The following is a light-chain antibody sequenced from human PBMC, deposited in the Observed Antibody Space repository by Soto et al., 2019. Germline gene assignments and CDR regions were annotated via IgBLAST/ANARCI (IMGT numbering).Light chain of an antibody. V-gene: IGKV1-39*01. J-gene: IGKJ1*01. CDR1: QSISNY. CDR3: QQSYSTPPT. Sequence: DIQMTPSPSSLSASVADRVTITCRASQSISNYLNWYQQRPGKAPKLLIYTASALQSGVPSRFSGSGSGTDFTLTISSLQPEDFATYYCQQSYSTPPTFGQGTKVDIK. CDR2: TAS.